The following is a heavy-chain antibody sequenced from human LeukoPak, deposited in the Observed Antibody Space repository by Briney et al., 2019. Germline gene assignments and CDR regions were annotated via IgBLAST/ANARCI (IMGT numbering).Heavy chain of an antibody. J-gene: IGHJ6*02. D-gene: IGHD3-10*01. CDR1: GYTFTGYY. V-gene: IGHV1-2*02. CDR2: INPNSGGT. CDR3: ARLGELGMVRPQNAYYYYYGMDV. Sequence: GASVKVSCKASGYTFTGYYMHWVRQAPGQGLEWMGWINPNSGGTNYAQKFQGRVTMTRDTSISTAYMELSRLRSDDTAVYYCARLGELGMVRPQNAYYYYYGMDVWGQGTTVTVSS.